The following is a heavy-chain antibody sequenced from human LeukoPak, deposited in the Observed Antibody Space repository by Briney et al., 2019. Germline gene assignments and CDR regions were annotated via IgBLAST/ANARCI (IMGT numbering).Heavy chain of an antibody. CDR2: ICSGGST. V-gene: IGHV3-53*01. Sequence: GGSLRLSCAASGFTVSSNYMSWVRQAPGKGLEWVSVICSGGSTYYADSVKGRFTISRDNSKNTLYLQMNSLRAEDTAVDYCAGSSTVTTDYYYYGMDVWGQGTTVTVSS. J-gene: IGHJ6*02. CDR3: AGSSTVTTDYYYYGMDV. CDR1: GFTVSSNY. D-gene: IGHD4-11*01.